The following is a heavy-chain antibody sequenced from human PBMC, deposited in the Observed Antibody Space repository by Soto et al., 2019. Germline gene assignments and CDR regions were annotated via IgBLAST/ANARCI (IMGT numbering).Heavy chain of an antibody. D-gene: IGHD6-6*01. CDR1: GGSFSGYY. CDR2: INHSGST. V-gene: IGHV4-34*01. CDR3: ARGPYRDYSSSRPTVGVTNYYYYGMDV. Sequence: SETLSLTCAVYGGSFSGYYWSWIRQPPGKGLEWIGEINHSGSTNYNPSLKSRVTISVDTSKNQFSLKLSSVTAADTAVYYCARGPYRDYSSSRPTVGVTNYYYYGMDVWGQGTTVIVSS. J-gene: IGHJ6*02.